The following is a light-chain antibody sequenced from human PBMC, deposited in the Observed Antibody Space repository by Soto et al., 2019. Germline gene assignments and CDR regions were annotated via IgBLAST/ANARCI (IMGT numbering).Light chain of an antibody. Sequence: EIVMTQTPLSSRVTLGQPDSISCRSSQSLVHRDGNTYLSWLHQRPGQPPRLLIYMISDRFSGVPDRFSGSGAGTYFTLKISRVEAEDVGVYYCMQATQPYTFGQGTKLEI. CDR3: MQATQPYT. V-gene: IGKV2-24*01. CDR1: QSLVHRDGNTY. CDR2: MIS. J-gene: IGKJ2*01.